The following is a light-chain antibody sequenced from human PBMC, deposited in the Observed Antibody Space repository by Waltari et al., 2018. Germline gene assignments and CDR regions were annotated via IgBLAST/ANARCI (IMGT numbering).Light chain of an antibody. V-gene: IGLV1-47*01. CDR3: ASWDESHYV. CDR2: RNN. CDR1: HSNLGSNY. J-gene: IGLJ1*01. Sequence: SVLTQPPSASETPGQRVTISCSGSHSNLGSNYLYWYQQLPGSAPKLLIYRNNLRPSGVPDRFSASKYGTLASLVISGLRSEDEGVYYCASWDESHYVFGGGTTVTVL.